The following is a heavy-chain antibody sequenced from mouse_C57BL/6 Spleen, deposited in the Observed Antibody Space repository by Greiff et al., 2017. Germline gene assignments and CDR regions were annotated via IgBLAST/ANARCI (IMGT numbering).Heavy chain of an antibody. J-gene: IGHJ2*01. CDR3: ARYDNYDRYYFDY. Sequence: QVQLQQSGAELVRPGASVKLSCKASGYTFTDYYINWVKQRPGQGLEWIARIYPGSGNTYYNEKFKGKATLTAEKSSSTAYMQLSSLTSEDSAVYFCARYDNYDRYYFDYWGQGTTLTVSS. D-gene: IGHD2-12*01. CDR1: GYTFTDYY. V-gene: IGHV1-76*01. CDR2: IYPGSGNT.